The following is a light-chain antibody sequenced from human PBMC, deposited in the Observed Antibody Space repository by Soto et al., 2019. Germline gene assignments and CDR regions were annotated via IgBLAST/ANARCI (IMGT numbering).Light chain of an antibody. J-gene: IGKJ4*01. CDR1: QSVSYSSNNKNY. V-gene: IGKV4-1*01. CDR3: QQYYSSLVT. Sequence: DIVMTQSPDSLGVSLGDRATINCKSSQSVSYSSNNKNYLAWYQQKPGQPPKLLIYWASTRESGVPDRFSGSGSGTDFTLTISSLQAEDVAVYYCQQYYSSLVTFGGGTKVEIK. CDR2: WAS.